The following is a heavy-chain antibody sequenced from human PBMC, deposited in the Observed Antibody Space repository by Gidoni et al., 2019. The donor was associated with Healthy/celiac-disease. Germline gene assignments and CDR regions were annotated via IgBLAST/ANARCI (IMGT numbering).Heavy chain of an antibody. CDR1: GFTFSSYG. CDR2: ISYDGSNK. V-gene: IGHV3-30*03. CDR3: ARDHHGASDY. J-gene: IGHJ4*02. Sequence: QVQLVELGEGVVQPGRSLRLPCAAPGFTFSSYGMHWVRQAPGKGLEWVAVISYDGSNKYYADSVKGRFTISRDNSKNTLYLQMNSLRAEDTAVYYCARDHHGASDYWGQGTLVTVSS. D-gene: IGHD3-10*01.